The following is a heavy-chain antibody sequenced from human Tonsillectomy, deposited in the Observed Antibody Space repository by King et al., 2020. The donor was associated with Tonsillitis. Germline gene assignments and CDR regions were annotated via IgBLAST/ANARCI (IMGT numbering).Heavy chain of an antibody. Sequence: QLQESGPGLVKPSETLSLTCTVSGGSTSNYYWSWIRQPPGKGLEWIGNSYNSGSTNYNPSLKSRVTISVDTSKNQFSLKLSSVTAADTAVYYCASLHSSGWYNWFDPWGQGTLVTVSS. CDR1: GGSTSNYY. D-gene: IGHD6-19*01. CDR2: SYNSGST. V-gene: IGHV4-59*08. CDR3: ASLHSSGWYNWFDP. J-gene: IGHJ5*02.